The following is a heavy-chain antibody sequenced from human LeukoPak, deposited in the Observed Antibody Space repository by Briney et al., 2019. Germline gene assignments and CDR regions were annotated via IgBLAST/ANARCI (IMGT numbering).Heavy chain of an antibody. CDR2: ISTSGSTT. J-gene: IGHJ4*02. Sequence: GGSLRLSCAASGFTVSSNYMSWVRQAPGKGLEWVSYISTSGSTTYYADSVKGRITISRDNAKNSLYLQMNSLRAEDTAVYYCARGRQVAAGGDGNWGQGTLVTVSS. CDR3: ARGRQVAAGGDGN. V-gene: IGHV3-11*01. D-gene: IGHD6-13*01. CDR1: GFTVSSNY.